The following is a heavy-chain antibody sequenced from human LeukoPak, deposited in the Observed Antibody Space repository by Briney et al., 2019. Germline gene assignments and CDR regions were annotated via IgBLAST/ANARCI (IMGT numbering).Heavy chain of an antibody. V-gene: IGHV3-23*01. CDR3: ARDGYYYGSGSSIVDY. CDR2: ISGSGGST. CDR1: GFTFSSYA. D-gene: IGHD3-10*01. J-gene: IGHJ4*02. Sequence: GGSLRLSCAASGFTFSSYAMSWVRQAPGKGLEWVSAISGSGGSTYYADSVKGRFTISRDNAKNSLYLQMNSLRAEDTALYYCARDGYYYGSGSSIVDYWGQGTLVTVSS.